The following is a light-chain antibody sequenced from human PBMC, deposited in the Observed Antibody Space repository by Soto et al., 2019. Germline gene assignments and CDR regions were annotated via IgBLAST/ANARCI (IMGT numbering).Light chain of an antibody. V-gene: IGKV3-15*01. CDR1: QSVRSH. CDR3: QQYNNWPIT. J-gene: IGKJ5*01. CDR2: GES. Sequence: EIVMTQSPATLSLSPGERATLSCRASQSVRSHLAWFQQRPGQAPRLLIFGESTRATGLPARFSGSGSGTEFTLTISSLQSEDFALYYCQQYNNWPITFGQGNDWRL.